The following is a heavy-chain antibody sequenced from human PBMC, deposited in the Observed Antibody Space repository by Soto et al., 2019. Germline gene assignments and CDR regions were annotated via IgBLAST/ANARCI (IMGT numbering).Heavy chain of an antibody. D-gene: IGHD2-2*01. V-gene: IGHV1-69*01. CDR3: ARLGHCSSTSCYVYYYYGMDV. CDR1: GGTFSSYA. Sequence: QVQLVQSGAEVKKPGSSVKVSCKASGGTFSSYAISWVRQAPGQGLEWMGGITPIFGTANYAQKFQGRVTITADESTSTAYMELSSLRSEDTAVYYCARLGHCSSTSCYVYYYYGMDVWGQGTTVTVSS. CDR2: ITPIFGTA. J-gene: IGHJ6*02.